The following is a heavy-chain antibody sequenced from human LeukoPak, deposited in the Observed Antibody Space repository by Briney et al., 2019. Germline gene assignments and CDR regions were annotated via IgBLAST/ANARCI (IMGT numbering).Heavy chain of an antibody. Sequence: PSETLSLTCTVSGGSISSSSYYWSWIRQTPGKGLEWIGLMYYTGSTRNTPSLKSRVAISVDTSKNQFSLTVSSVTAADTAVYYCVRHLDYDSSPSDAFDIWGLGTMVTVSS. J-gene: IGHJ3*02. D-gene: IGHD3-22*01. CDR3: VRHLDYDSSPSDAFDI. CDR1: GGSISSSSYY. V-gene: IGHV4-61*01. CDR2: MYYTGST.